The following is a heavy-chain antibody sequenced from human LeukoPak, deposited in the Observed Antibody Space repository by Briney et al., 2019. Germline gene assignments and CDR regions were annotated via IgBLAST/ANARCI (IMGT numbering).Heavy chain of an antibody. D-gene: IGHD4-17*01. Sequence: ASVKVSCKASGYTFTGYYLHWVRQAPGQGLEWMGWINPNNGGTKSAQKFQGRVTMTSDTSITTAYMELSRLRSDDTAVYYCARRYGDYVSDPPNDAFDIWGQGTMVTVSS. CDR1: GYTFTGYY. J-gene: IGHJ3*02. V-gene: IGHV1-2*02. CDR2: INPNNGGT. CDR3: ARRYGDYVSDPPNDAFDI.